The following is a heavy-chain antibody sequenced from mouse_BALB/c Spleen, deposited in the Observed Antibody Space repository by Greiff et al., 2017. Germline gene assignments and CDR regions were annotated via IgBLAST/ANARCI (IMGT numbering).Heavy chain of an antibody. CDR1: GYSITSGYY. D-gene: IGHD3-1*01. Sequence: DVKLVESGPGLVKPSQSLSLTCSVTGYSITSGYYWNWIRQFPGNKLEWMGYISYDGSNNYNPSLKNRISITRDTSKNQFFLKLNSVTTEDTATYYCARASSGAFYAMDYWGQGTSVTVSS. CDR2: ISYDGSN. CDR3: ARASSGAFYAMDY. V-gene: IGHV3-6*02. J-gene: IGHJ4*01.